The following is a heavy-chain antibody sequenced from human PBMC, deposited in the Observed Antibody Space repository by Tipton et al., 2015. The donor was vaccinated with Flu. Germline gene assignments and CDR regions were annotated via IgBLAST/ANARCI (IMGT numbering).Heavy chain of an antibody. J-gene: IGHJ5*02. CDR3: ARSAYSGYDRWFDP. D-gene: IGHD5-12*01. V-gene: IGHV4-34*01. CDR2: INHSGST. CDR1: GGSFSGYY. Sequence: TLSLTCAVYGGSFSGYYWSWIRQPPGKGLEWIGEINHSGSTNYNPSLKSRVTISVDTSKNQFYLKLSSVTAADTAVYYCARSAYSGYDRWFDPWGQGTLVTVSS.